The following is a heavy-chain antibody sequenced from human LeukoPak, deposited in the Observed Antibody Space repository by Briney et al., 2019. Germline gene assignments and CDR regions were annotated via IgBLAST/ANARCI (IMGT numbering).Heavy chain of an antibody. CDR1: GFTVSSNY. CDR3: ARVTASYYYSMDV. D-gene: IGHD5-18*01. CDR2: IYSGGST. Sequence: GGSLRLSCAASGFTVSSNYMSWVRQAPGKGLEWVSVIYSGGSTYYADSVKGRFTISRHNSKNTLYLQMNSLRAEDTAVYYCARVTASYYYSMDVWGQGTTVTVSS. J-gene: IGHJ6*02. V-gene: IGHV3-53*04.